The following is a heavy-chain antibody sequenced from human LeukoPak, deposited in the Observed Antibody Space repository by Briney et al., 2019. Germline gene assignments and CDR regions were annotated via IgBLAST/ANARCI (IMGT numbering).Heavy chain of an antibody. D-gene: IGHD2-15*01. J-gene: IGHJ4*02. CDR1: GFTFSSSA. Sequence: GGSLRLSCAASGFTFSSSAMSWVRQAPGKGLEWVSAISNNGGYTYYADSVQGRFTISRDNSKSTLCLQMNSLRAEDTAVYYCAKQLGYCSDGSCYFPYWGQGTQVTVSS. V-gene: IGHV3-23*01. CDR3: AKQLGYCSDGSCYFPY. CDR2: ISNNGGYT.